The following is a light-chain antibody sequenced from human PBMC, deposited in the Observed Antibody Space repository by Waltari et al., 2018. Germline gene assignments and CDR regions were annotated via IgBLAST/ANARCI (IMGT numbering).Light chain of an antibody. CDR1: QTVAGDN. Sequence: EIVLTQSPDTLSLSPGQTATLSCRASQTVAGDNLAWYQHHPGQAPRLLIYAASSRAAGGPDRFRGSASGTDFTLTISRLEPEDFAVYYCQQFYASVLTFGGGTKVEMK. J-gene: IGKJ4*01. CDR2: AAS. CDR3: QQFYASVLT. V-gene: IGKV3-20*01.